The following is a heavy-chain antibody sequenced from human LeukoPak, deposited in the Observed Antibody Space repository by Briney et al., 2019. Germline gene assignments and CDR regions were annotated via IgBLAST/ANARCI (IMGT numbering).Heavy chain of an antibody. CDR2: IYPGDSDT. CDR3: ARPNYYDSSGSAMDV. V-gene: IGHV5-51*01. CDR1: GYSFTSYW. J-gene: IGHJ6*03. Sequence: GESLKISCKGSGYSFTSYWIGWVRQMPGKGLEWMGIIYPGDSDTRYRPSFQCQVTISADNSISTAYLQWSSRRASYTAMYYSARPNYYDSSGSAMDVWGKGTTVTVSS. D-gene: IGHD3-22*01.